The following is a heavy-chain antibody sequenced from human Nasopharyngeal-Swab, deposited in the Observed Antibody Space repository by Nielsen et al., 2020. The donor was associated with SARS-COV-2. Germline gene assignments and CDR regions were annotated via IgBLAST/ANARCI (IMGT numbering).Heavy chain of an antibody. V-gene: IGHV3-33*01. D-gene: IGHD5-24*01. CDR2: IWYDGSNK. J-gene: IGHJ3*02. CDR3: ARDLVRGRWLQYAFDI. Sequence: GGFMRLSWAASGFTFSSYGKHGVRQARGKGLGWVAVIWYDGSNKYYADSVKGRFTISRDNSKNTLYLQMNSLRAEDTAVYYCARDLVRGRWLQYAFDIWGQGTMVTVSS. CDR1: GFTFSSYG.